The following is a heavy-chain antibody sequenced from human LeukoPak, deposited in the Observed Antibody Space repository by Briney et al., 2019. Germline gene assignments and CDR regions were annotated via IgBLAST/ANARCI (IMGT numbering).Heavy chain of an antibody. V-gene: IGHV3-30*18. D-gene: IGHD1-26*01. CDR3: AKDGAIVGATTTEPWYYFDY. Sequence: PGGSLRLSCAASGFTFSSYGMHWVRQAPGKGLEWVAVISYDGSNKYYADSVKGRFTISRDNSKNTLYLQMNSLRAEDTAVYYCAKDGAIVGATTTEPWYYFDYWGQGTLVTVSS. J-gene: IGHJ4*02. CDR1: GFTFSSYG. CDR2: ISYDGSNK.